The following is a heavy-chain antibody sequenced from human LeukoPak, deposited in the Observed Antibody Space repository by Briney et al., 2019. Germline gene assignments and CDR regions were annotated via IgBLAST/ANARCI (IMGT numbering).Heavy chain of an antibody. V-gene: IGHV3-7*01. J-gene: IGHJ6*03. D-gene: IGHD4-23*01. Sequence: GGSLRLSCAASGFTFSSYWMSWVRQAPGKGLEWVANIKQDGSEKYYVDSVKGRFTISRDDAKNSLYLQMNSLRAEDTAAYYCARDGKVPPYYYYYYMDVWGKGTTVTVSS. CDR1: GFTFSSYW. CDR3: ARDGKVPPYYYYYYMDV. CDR2: IKQDGSEK.